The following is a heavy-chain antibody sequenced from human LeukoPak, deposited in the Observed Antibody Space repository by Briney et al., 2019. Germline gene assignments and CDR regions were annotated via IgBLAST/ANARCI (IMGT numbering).Heavy chain of an antibody. J-gene: IGHJ4*02. CDR2: INHSGST. CDR3: ASGGLWIQLWNRYYFDY. Sequence: SETLSLTCAVYGGSFSGYYWSWIRQPPGKGLEWIGEINHSGSTNYNPSLKSRVTMSVDTSKNQFSLKLSSVTAADTAVYYCASGGLWIQLWNRYYFDYWGQGTLVTVSS. D-gene: IGHD5-18*01. CDR1: GGSFSGYY. V-gene: IGHV4-34*01.